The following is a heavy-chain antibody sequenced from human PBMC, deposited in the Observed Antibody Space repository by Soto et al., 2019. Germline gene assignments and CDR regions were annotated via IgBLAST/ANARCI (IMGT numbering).Heavy chain of an antibody. CDR1: GGSISSGGYY. J-gene: IGHJ4*02. V-gene: IGHV4-31*03. Sequence: QVQLQESGPGLVKPSQTLSLTCTVSGGSISSGGYYWSWIRQHPGKGLEWIGYIYYSGSTYYNPALKSRVTISVDTSQNQFSLKLSSVTAADTAVYYCARSPEATVTAFDYWGQGTLVTVSS. CDR2: IYYSGST. D-gene: IGHD4-17*01. CDR3: ARSPEATVTAFDY.